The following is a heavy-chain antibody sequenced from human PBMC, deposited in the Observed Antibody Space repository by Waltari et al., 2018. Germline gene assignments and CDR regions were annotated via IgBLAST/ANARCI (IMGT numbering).Heavy chain of an antibody. CDR2: INPYSDGT. J-gene: IGHJ4*02. V-gene: IGHV1-2*02. D-gene: IGHD2-2*01. CDR1: GYTFTGYY. Sequence: QVQLVQSGAEVKKPGASVKVSCKTSGYTFTGYYMYWVRQAPGQGLECMGWINPYSDGTAYAQKFQGRVTLTRDTSISTAYMELNRLISDDSAMYYCATAPDAFQIINWGQGTLVTVSS. CDR3: ATAPDAFQIIN.